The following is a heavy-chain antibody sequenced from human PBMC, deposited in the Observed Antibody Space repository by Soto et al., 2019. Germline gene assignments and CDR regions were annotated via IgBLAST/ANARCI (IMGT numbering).Heavy chain of an antibody. V-gene: IGHV1-2*02. CDR3: ARGGREFPRIPYDT. Sequence: QVQLVQSGAEVKKPGASVYVSCKASGYTFTDYYVHWVRQGPGQGLEWMGWINLNVGGTNYARKFQGRVTITRDTSISTVYMQLTRLRPDDTAIYYCARGGREFPRIPYDTWGQGTLVTVSS. CDR1: GYTFTDYY. CDR2: INLNVGGT. J-gene: IGHJ5*02. D-gene: IGHD3-10*01.